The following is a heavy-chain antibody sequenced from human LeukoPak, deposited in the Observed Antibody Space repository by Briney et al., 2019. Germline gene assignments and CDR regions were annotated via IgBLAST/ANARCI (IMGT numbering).Heavy chain of an antibody. J-gene: IGHJ4*02. Sequence: GAPVPVSCKAFGYTFTGYYMHWVRQAPGQGLERMGWINPNSGGTQYAPKFQGRVTMTRDTSNSTAYMELSRLRSDDTAVYYCARDGGYFDYWGRGTLVTVSS. CDR3: ARDGGYFDY. V-gene: IGHV1-2*02. CDR2: INPNSGGT. CDR1: GYTFTGYY.